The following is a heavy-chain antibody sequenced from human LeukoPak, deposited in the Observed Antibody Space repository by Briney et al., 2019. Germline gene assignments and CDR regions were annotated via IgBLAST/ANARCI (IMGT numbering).Heavy chain of an antibody. CDR3: AGRPDTAIVPIFDY. Sequence: GASVKVSCKASGYTFTGYYLHWVRQAPGHGLEWMGWINPNSGGTNYAQKFQGRVTMTGDTSISTAYMELSRLSSDDTAIYYCAGRPDTAIVPIFDYWGQGALVTVSS. V-gene: IGHV1-2*02. J-gene: IGHJ4*02. CDR1: GYTFTGYY. D-gene: IGHD5-18*01. CDR2: INPNSGGT.